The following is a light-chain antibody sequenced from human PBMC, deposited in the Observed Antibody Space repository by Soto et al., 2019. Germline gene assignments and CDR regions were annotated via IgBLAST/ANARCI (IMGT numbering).Light chain of an antibody. V-gene: IGLV2-8*01. CDR3: SSYAASNNFYFV. CDR1: SSDVGGYNY. Sequence: QSALTQPPSASGSPGQSVTISCTGTSSDVGGYNYVSWYQQYPGRAPKLMIYEVTKRPSGVPDRFSGSKSGNTASRTVSGLQADDEGDYYCSSYAASNNFYFVFGGGTKLTVL. J-gene: IGLJ3*02. CDR2: EVT.